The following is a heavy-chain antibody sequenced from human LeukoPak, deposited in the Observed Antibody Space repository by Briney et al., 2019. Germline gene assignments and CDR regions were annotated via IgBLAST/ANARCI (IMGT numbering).Heavy chain of an antibody. Sequence: GGSLRLSCSASGFTWSTFDTFAMNWVRQAPGKGLEWVASIGGGGDEAYYAASVEGRFTISRDNSKNTLSLQMNSLRADDTAVYYCAKQCIVTTWYWFDSWGQGTLVTVSS. J-gene: IGHJ5*01. D-gene: IGHD4-17*01. CDR2: IGGGGDEA. CDR3: AKQCIVTTWYWFDS. V-gene: IGHV3-23*01. CDR1: GFTWSTFDTFA.